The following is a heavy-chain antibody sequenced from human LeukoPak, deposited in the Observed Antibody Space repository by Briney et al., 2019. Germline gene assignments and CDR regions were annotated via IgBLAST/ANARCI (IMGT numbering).Heavy chain of an antibody. D-gene: IGHD6-13*01. V-gene: IGHV3-30*18. CDR3: AKEQQLAVYYFDY. J-gene: IGHJ4*02. CDR1: GFTFSSYG. CDR2: ISYDGSFK. Sequence: GGSLRLSCAASGFTFSSYGMHWVRQAPGKGLEWVAVISYDGSFKYHVDSVKGRFTISRDNSKNTVYLQMNGLRAEDAAVYYCAKEQQLAVYYFDYWGQGTLVTVSS.